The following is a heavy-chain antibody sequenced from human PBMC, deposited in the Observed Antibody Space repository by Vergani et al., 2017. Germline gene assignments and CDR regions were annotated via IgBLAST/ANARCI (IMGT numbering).Heavy chain of an antibody. D-gene: IGHD6-19*01. CDR3: KGGGWYGPVDY. V-gene: IGHV1-24*01. Sequence: QVQLVQSGAEVKKPGSSVKVSCKASGGTFSSYAISWVRQAPGKGLEWMGGFDPEDGETIYAQKFQGRVTMTEDTSTDTAYMELSSLRSEDTAVYYCKGGGWYGPVDYWGQGTLVTVSS. CDR1: GGTFSSYA. CDR2: FDPEDGET. J-gene: IGHJ4*02.